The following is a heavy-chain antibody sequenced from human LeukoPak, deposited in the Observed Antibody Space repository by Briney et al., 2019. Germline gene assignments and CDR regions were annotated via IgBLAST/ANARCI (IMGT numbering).Heavy chain of an antibody. CDR3: AKESIAAASLDY. D-gene: IGHD6-13*01. V-gene: IGHV3-74*01. Sequence: PGGSLRLSCGASGFIFSNYWMHWVRQVPGKGLVWVSRINSDGTIMGYADSVKGRFTISRDNSKNTLYLQMNSLRAEDTAVYYCAKESIAAASLDYWGQGTLVTVSS. J-gene: IGHJ4*02. CDR2: INSDGTIM. CDR1: GFIFSNYW.